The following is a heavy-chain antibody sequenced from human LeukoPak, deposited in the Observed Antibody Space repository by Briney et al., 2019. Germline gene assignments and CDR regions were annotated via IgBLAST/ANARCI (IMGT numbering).Heavy chain of an antibody. Sequence: SVKVSCKASGGTFSSYAISWVRQAPGQGLEWLRRIIPILGIANYAQKFQGRVTITADKSTSTAYMELSSLRSEDTAVYYCARDRDSGSPPAAFDIWGQGTMVTVSS. D-gene: IGHD1-26*01. CDR1: GGTFSSYA. CDR3: ARDRDSGSPPAAFDI. J-gene: IGHJ3*02. CDR2: IIPILGIA. V-gene: IGHV1-69*04.